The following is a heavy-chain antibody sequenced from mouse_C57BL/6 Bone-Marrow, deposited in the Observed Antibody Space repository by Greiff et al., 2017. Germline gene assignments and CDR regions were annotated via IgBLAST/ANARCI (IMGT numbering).Heavy chain of an antibody. V-gene: IGHV14-2*01. CDR1: GFNIKDYY. D-gene: IGHD5-1*01. CDR2: IDPEDGET. Sequence: VQLQQSGAELVKPGASVKLSCTASGFNIKDYYMHWVKQRTEQGLEWIGRIDPEDGETKYAKKFKGKATITADTSSNTAYLQLSILTSEDTAVYYGARVPWTGCYWGQGTTLTVSS. CDR3: ARVPWTGCY. J-gene: IGHJ2*01.